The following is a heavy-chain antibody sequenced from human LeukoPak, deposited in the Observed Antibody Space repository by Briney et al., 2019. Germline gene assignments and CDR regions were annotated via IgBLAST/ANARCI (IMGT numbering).Heavy chain of an antibody. Sequence: SQTLSLTCTVSGGSISSGDYYWSWIRQPPGKGLEWIAYMYYSGSTYYNPSLKSRVTMSADTSKNQLSLRLSSVTAADTAMYYCAITLRGGPTGWANYYYYGMEVWGQGTTVTVSS. CDR2: MYYSGST. V-gene: IGHV4-30-4*01. J-gene: IGHJ6*02. CDR3: AITLRGGPTGWANYYYYGMEV. D-gene: IGHD3-10*01. CDR1: GGSISSGDYY.